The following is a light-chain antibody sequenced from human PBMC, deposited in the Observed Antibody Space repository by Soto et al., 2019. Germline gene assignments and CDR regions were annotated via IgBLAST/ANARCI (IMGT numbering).Light chain of an antibody. V-gene: IGKV1-5*01. CDR2: DAS. J-gene: IGKJ5*01. Sequence: DIQMTQSPSTLSASVGDRVTITCRASQSILTWLAWYQQKPGKAPKILISDASILENGVPSRFSGTGSGTEFTLTISNLQPDDFATYFCQQYNSFSLITFGQGTRLEI. CDR1: QSILTW. CDR3: QQYNSFSLIT.